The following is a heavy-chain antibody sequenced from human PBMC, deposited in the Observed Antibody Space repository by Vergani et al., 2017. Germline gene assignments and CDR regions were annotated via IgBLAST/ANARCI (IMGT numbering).Heavy chain of an antibody. D-gene: IGHD2-2*02. V-gene: IGHV3-7*03. J-gene: IGHJ4*02. CDR1: GFTFSSYW. CDR3: ARYARLPYTNPNFDY. CDR2: IKQDGSEK. Sequence: EVQLVESGGGLVQPGGSLRLSCAASGFTFSSYWMSWVRQAPGKGLEWVANIKQDGSEKYYVDSVKGRFTISRDNAKNSLYLQMNSLRAEDTAVYYCARYARLPYTNPNFDYGGQGTLVTVSS.